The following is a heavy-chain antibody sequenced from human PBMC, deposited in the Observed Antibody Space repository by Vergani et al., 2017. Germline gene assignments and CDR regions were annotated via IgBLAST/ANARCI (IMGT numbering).Heavy chain of an antibody. Sequence: EVHLEESGGGLVQPGGSLRLSCAASGFTFGDYYMAWIRLAPGKGLDWVASIKRDGTETFYVDSVKGRFTISRDNAKTTLYLQMNSLRDEDTAVYYCANGPGWAYYYDSSGYPNSGNPNVWGQGTTVTVSS. D-gene: IGHD3-22*01. CDR1: GFTFGDYY. J-gene: IGHJ6*02. CDR3: ANGPGWAYYYDSSGYPNSGNPNV. V-gene: IGHV3-7*03. CDR2: IKRDGTET.